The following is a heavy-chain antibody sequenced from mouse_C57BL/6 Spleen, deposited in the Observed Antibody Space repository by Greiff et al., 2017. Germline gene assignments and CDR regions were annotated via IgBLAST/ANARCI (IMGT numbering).Heavy chain of an antibody. CDR2: IDPSDSYT. D-gene: IGHD1-1*01. Sequence: QVQLQQPGAELVMPGASVKLSCKASGYTFTSYWMHWVKQRPGQGLEWIGEIDPSDSYTNYNQKFKGKSTLTVDKSSSTAYMQRSSLTSEDAAVYYCARSVTTVVAPYFDYGGQGTTLTVSS. CDR3: ARSVTTVVAPYFDY. J-gene: IGHJ2*01. CDR1: GYTFTSYW. V-gene: IGHV1-69*01.